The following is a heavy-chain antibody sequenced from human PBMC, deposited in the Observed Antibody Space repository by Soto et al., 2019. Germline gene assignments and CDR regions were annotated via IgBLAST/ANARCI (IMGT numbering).Heavy chain of an antibody. Sequence: ASVKVSCKASGYTFTSYGISWVRQAPGQGLEWMGWISAYNGNTNYAQKLQGRVTMTTDTSTSTAYMELRSLRSDDTAVYYCAREAALAVAGNYYYYGMDVWGQGTTVTVS. CDR2: ISAYNGNT. D-gene: IGHD6-19*01. CDR3: AREAALAVAGNYYYYGMDV. J-gene: IGHJ6*02. V-gene: IGHV1-18*01. CDR1: GYTFTSYG.